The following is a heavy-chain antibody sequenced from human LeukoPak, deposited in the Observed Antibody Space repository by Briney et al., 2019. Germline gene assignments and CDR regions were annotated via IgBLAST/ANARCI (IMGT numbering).Heavy chain of an antibody. Sequence: GGSLRLSCAASGFTLSIFGLNWVRQAPGKGPEWISYIDGRSGITYHADSVQGRFTISRDDARESVFLQMDGLRVDDTAVYYCARTYDFGRGPPGDAFDNWGPGTWVIVSA. CDR2: IDGRSGIT. V-gene: IGHV3-48*01. J-gene: IGHJ3*02. CDR1: GFTLSIFG. D-gene: IGHD3-3*01. CDR3: ARTYDFGRGPPGDAFDN.